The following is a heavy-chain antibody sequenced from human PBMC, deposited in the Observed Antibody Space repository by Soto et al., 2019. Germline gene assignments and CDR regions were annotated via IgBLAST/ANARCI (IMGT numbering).Heavy chain of an antibody. CDR1: GFTFSDYY. CDR2: ISSSGTPI. CDR3: ARSQGPFWYFDY. J-gene: IGHJ4*02. V-gene: IGHV3-11*01. Sequence: GGSLRLSCAASGFTFSDYYMSWIRQAPGKGLVWVSYISSSGTPIYYEDPMKGRFTISRDNAKNELYLQMSRLSAEDTAFYYCARSQGPFWYFDYWGQGILVTVSS.